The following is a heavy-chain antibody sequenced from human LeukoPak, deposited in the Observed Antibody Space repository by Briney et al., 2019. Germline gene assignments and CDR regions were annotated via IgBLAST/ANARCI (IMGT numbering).Heavy chain of an antibody. D-gene: IGHD2-15*01. CDR3: ARLLGDIVVVVAATPDWTYGMDV. Sequence: ASVKVSCKASGYTFTSYGISWVRQAPGQGLEWMGWISAYNGNTNYAQKLQGRVTMTTDTSTSTAYMELRSLRSDDTAVYYCARLLGDIVVVVAATPDWTYGMDVWGQGTTVTVSS. V-gene: IGHV1-18*01. CDR2: ISAYNGNT. CDR1: GYTFTSYG. J-gene: IGHJ6*02.